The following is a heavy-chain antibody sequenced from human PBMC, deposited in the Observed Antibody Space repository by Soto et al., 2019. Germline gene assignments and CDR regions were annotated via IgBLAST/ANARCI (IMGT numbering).Heavy chain of an antibody. D-gene: IGHD1-26*01. CDR2: ISAYNGNT. J-gene: IGHJ6*02. CDR3: ARIGKGDRYYGMDV. Sequence: ASVKVSCKASGYTFTSYAMHWVRQAPGQRLEWMGWISAYNGNTNYAQKLQGRVTMTTDTSTSTAYMELRSLRSDDTAVYYCARIGKGDRYYGMDVWGQGTTVTVSS. CDR1: GYTFTSYA. V-gene: IGHV1-18*01.